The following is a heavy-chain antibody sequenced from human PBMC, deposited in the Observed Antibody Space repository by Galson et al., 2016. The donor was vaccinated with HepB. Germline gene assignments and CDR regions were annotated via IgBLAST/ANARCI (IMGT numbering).Heavy chain of an antibody. J-gene: IGHJ3*01. Sequence: SETLSLTCTVSGDSISSSCYHWGWIRQPPGKGLEWIAYIDHSGNIKYNPSLKSRVTLSVDTSRNQFSLKLSSVTAADTAVYYCARDRLAAAASWVAFDLWGQGTMVTVSS. V-gene: IGHV4-61*01. CDR2: IDHSGNI. CDR1: GDSISSSCYH. D-gene: IGHD6-13*01. CDR3: ARDRLAAAASWVAFDL.